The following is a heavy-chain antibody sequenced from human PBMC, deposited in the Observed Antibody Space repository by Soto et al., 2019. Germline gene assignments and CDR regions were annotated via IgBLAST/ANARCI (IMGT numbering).Heavy chain of an antibody. V-gene: IGHV4-4*07. CDR1: GGSISSDY. CDR3: VRERFFYDMTGEED. D-gene: IGHD3-22*01. CDR2: IYTSGST. Sequence: SETLSLTCTVTGGSISSDYWSWIRQPAGKGLEWIGRIYTSGSTNYNPSLKSRVTMSVDTSKNQFSLKLSSVTAADTAIYYCVRERFFYDMTGEEDWGQGTQVTVSS. J-gene: IGHJ4*02.